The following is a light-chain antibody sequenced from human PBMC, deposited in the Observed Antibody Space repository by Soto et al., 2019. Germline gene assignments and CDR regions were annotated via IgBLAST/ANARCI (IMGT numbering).Light chain of an antibody. CDR1: QSISSY. CDR2: AAS. J-gene: IGKJ4*01. Sequence: DIQMTQSPSSRSASVGERVTITCRASQSISSYLNWYQQKPGKAPKLLIYAASSLQSGVPSRFSGSGSGTEFALTISGLQPDDFGSYYCQQYNRYSLTFGGGTKVDIK. CDR3: QQYNRYSLT. V-gene: IGKV1-39*01.